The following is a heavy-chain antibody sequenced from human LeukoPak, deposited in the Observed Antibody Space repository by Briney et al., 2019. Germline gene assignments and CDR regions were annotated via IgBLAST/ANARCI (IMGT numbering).Heavy chain of an antibody. D-gene: IGHD3-22*01. CDR3: ARGGDYYDSSGYYIDY. CDR1: GYTFTSYG. V-gene: IGHV1-18*01. Sequence: ASVKVSCKASGYTFTSYGISWVRQAPGQGLEWMGWISAYNGNTNYAQKLQGRVTMTTDTSTSTAYMELRSLRSNDTAVDYCARGGDYYDSSGYYIDYWGQGTLVTVCS. J-gene: IGHJ4*02. CDR2: ISAYNGNT.